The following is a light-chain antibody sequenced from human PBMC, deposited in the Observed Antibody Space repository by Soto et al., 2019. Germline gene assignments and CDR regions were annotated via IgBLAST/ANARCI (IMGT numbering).Light chain of an antibody. CDR2: GAS. CDR3: QQYNNLWT. Sequence: MTQYPDALSVSTGERAPLSCRASQSINSNLASYQQRPGQAPRLLIYGASTRATGIPARFSGSGSGTEFTLTSSSLQSKDCAFYYCQQYNNLWTFGQGTNVDI. J-gene: IGKJ1*01. V-gene: IGKV3-15*01. CDR1: QSINSN.